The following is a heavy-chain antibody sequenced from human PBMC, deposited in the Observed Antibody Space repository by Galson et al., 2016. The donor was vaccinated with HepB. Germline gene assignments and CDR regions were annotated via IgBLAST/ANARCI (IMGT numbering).Heavy chain of an antibody. CDR3: ARTLPRAGAFDI. Sequence: SLRLSCAASGFSFSNSGMSWVRQAPGRGLEWVSSISTRNSYIYYADSVKGRFTISRDNAKNSLYLQMNSRRAEDTAVYYCARTLPRAGAFDIWGQGTMVTVSS. V-gene: IGHV3-21*01. J-gene: IGHJ3*02. CDR2: ISTRNSYI. CDR1: GFSFSNSG.